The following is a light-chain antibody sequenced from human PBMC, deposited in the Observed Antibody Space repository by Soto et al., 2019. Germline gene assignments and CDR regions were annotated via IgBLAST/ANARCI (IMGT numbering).Light chain of an antibody. Sequence: DSQMTQYPSTLSASIGDRVTITCRAGQSISSWLAWYQQKPGKAPKLLISKASTLQSGVPPRFSGSGSGTEFALTISSLQPDDFATYYCQQYESYPMTFGGGNKV. CDR1: QSISSW. J-gene: IGKJ4*01. CDR2: KAS. CDR3: QQYESYPMT. V-gene: IGKV1-5*03.